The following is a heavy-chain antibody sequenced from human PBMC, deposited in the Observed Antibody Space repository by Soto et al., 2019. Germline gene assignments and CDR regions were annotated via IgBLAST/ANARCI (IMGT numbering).Heavy chain of an antibody. CDR1: GGSISSYY. Sequence: QVQLQESGPGLVKPSETLSLTCTVSGGSISSYYWSWIRQPPGKGLEWIGYIYYSGSTNYNPSLKSRVTISVDTSKNQFSLKLSSVTAADTAAYYCARYGWYSQVNWFDPWGQGTLVTVSS. J-gene: IGHJ5*02. CDR3: ARYGWYSQVNWFDP. CDR2: IYYSGST. D-gene: IGHD6-19*01. V-gene: IGHV4-59*01.